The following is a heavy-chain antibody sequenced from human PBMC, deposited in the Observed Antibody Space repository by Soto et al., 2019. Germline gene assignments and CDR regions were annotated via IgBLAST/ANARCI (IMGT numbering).Heavy chain of an antibody. J-gene: IGHJ6*02. CDR2: IYPGDSDT. D-gene: IGHD2-2*01. V-gene: IGHV5-51*01. CDR3: ARQHCSSTSCYQYYYYGMDV. Sequence: GESLKISCKGSGYSFTSDWIGWVRQMPGKGLEWMGIIYPGDSDTRYSPSFQGQVTISADKSISTAYLQWSSLKASDTAMYYCARQHCSSTSCYQYYYYGMDVWGQGTTVTVSS. CDR1: GYSFTSDW.